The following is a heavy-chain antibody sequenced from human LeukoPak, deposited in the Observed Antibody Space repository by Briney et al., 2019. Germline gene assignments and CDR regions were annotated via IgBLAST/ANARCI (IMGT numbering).Heavy chain of an antibody. J-gene: IGHJ4*02. CDR2: IGASGGTV. V-gene: IGHV3-48*01. Sequence: GGSLRLSCAASGFTFSSYTMNWVRQAPGKGLEWVSYIGASGGTVYYADSVKGRFTISRDNAENSLYLQMNSLRVDDTAAYYCARDHNYAIDYWGQGTLVTVSS. D-gene: IGHD1-1*01. CDR1: GFTFSSYT. CDR3: ARDHNYAIDY.